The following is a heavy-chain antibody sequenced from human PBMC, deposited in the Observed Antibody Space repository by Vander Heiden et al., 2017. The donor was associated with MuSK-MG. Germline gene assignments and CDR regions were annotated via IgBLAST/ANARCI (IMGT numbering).Heavy chain of an antibody. CDR3: VTVPLSGGTCYPDY. Sequence: EVQLVESGGGLVQLGGCLSLSGAASAFTFSDQYMGWVRQTPGKGREWAGRLRKKLTGYPPEYGAAVKGRFSISRDDSKQARYLQMNRLQKQATAVYYCVTVPLSGGTCYPDYWGQGTMVSVSS. J-gene: IGHJ4*02. CDR2: LRKKLTGYPP. CDR1: AFTFSDQY. D-gene: IGHD2-15*01. V-gene: IGHV3-72*01.